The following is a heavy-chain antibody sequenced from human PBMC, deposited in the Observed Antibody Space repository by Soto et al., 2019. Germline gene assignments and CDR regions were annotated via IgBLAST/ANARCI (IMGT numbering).Heavy chain of an antibody. CDR1: GYTFTDFW. CDR2: IYPGDSDT. Sequence: GESLKIPCKGSGYTFTDFWIGLVRQLPGKGVEWVGIIYPGDSDTRYSPSFQGHITITVDKSTSTAYLQWNTLKASDTAMYYCARHTSNFPYYYYAMDVWGQGTTVTVSS. J-gene: IGHJ6*02. V-gene: IGHV5-51*01. D-gene: IGHD2-2*01. CDR3: ARHTSNFPYYYYAMDV.